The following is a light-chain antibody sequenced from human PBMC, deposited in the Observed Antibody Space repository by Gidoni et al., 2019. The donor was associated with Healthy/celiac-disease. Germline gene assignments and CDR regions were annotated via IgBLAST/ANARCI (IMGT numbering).Light chain of an antibody. V-gene: IGKV1-39*01. CDR1: QSISSY. Sequence: DIQMTQSPPSLSASVGDRVTITSRASQSISSYLNWYQQKPGKAPKLLIYAASSLQSGVPSRFSGSGSGTDFTLTISSLQPEDFATYYCQQSYSTWTFGQGTKVEIK. CDR2: AAS. J-gene: IGKJ1*01. CDR3: QQSYSTWT.